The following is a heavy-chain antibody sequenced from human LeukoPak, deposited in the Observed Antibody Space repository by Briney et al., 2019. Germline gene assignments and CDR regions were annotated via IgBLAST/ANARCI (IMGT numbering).Heavy chain of an antibody. CDR1: VGTYSSCA. Sequence: SVNLSCKPSVGTYSSCASSWLRQAPGQGPEWMGGIIPIFGTANCAQKFQGRVTIPADESTSTSYMELSSLRSEDTAVYYCAISLGRAYGAGLDYGGEGSRVTVSS. CDR2: IIPIFGTA. D-gene: IGHD4/OR15-4a*01. CDR3: AISLGRAYGAGLDY. V-gene: IGHV1-69*13. J-gene: IGHJ4*02.